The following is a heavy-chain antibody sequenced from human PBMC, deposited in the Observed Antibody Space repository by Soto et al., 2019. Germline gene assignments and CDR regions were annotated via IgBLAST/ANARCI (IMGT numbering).Heavy chain of an antibody. Sequence: ASAKVSCKASGYTFTGYYMHWVRQAPGQGLEWMGWINPNSGGTNYAQKFQGRVTMTRDTSISTAYMELSRLRSDDTAVYYCARRVPAAIVYYYYGMDVWGQGTTVTVSS. CDR2: INPNSGGT. V-gene: IGHV1-2*02. CDR1: GYTFTGYY. J-gene: IGHJ6*02. CDR3: ARRVPAAIVYYYYGMDV. D-gene: IGHD2-2*02.